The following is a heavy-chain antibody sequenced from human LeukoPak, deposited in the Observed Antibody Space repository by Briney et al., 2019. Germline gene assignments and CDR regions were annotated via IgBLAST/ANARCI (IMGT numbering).Heavy chain of an antibody. D-gene: IGHD6-6*01. CDR1: GFTFSSYS. J-gene: IGHJ4*02. CDR3: ARGAAARPAYFDY. V-gene: IGHV3-48*01. CDR2: ISSSSSTI. Sequence: GGSLRLSCAASGFTFSSYSMNWVRQAPGKGLEWVSYISSSSSTIYYADSVKGRFTISRDNAKNSLYLQMNSLRAEDTAVYYCARGAAARPAYFDYWGQGTLVTVS.